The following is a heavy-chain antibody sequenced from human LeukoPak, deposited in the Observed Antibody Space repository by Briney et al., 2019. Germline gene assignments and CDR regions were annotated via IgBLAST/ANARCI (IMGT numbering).Heavy chain of an antibody. D-gene: IGHD4/OR15-4a*01. CDR2: IYSDNT. J-gene: IGHJ4*02. V-gene: IGHV3-53*01. CDR1: GFTVSTNS. CDR3: ARRAGAYSHPYDY. Sequence: PGGSLRLSCTVSGFTVSTNSMSWVRRAPGKGLEGVSFIYSDNTHYSDSVKGRFTISRDNSKNTLYLQINSLRAEDTAVYYCARRAGAYSHPYDYWGQGTLVTVSS.